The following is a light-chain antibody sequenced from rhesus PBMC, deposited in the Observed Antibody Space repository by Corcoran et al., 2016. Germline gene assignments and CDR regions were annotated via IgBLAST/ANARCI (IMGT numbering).Light chain of an antibody. J-gene: IGKJ4*01. V-gene: IGKV1-21*01. Sequence: DIQMTQSPSPLLAPVGDRVTITCRASQAISGGLAWYQQKPGKSPQLLIYKASSFQSGAPSRFSGNGSGTDFTLTNSSLQPEDFATYYCQQYSSAPLTFGGGTKVEIE. CDR1: QAISGG. CDR2: KAS. CDR3: QQYSSAPLT.